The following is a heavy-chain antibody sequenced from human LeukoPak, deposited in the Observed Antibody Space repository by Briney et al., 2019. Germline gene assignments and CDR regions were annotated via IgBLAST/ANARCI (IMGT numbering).Heavy chain of an antibody. CDR3: ARVGSTDSPHAFDI. J-gene: IGHJ3*02. D-gene: IGHD3-22*01. V-gene: IGHV3-74*01. CDR2: INSDGRMT. CDR1: GFTFSSYW. Sequence: GGSLRRSCAASGFTFSSYWMDWVRQVPGKGLVWVSGINSDGRMTRYAESVKGRFTISRDNAKNTLYLQMSSLRAEDTAVYYCARVGSTDSPHAFDIWGQGTTVTVSS.